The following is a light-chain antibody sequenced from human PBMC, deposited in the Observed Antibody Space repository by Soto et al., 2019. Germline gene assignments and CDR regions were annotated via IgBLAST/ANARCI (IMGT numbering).Light chain of an antibody. V-gene: IGLV1-40*01. CDR2: GNT. J-gene: IGLJ2*01. CDR1: SSNIGAGYD. Sequence: QSVLTQPPSVSGAPGQRVTISCTGSSSNIGAGYDVHWYQQLPGTAPKLLIFGNTNRPSGVPDRFSGSKSDTSASLAITGLQAEDEADYYCQSYDSSLNGVVFGGGTKHTVL. CDR3: QSYDSSLNGVV.